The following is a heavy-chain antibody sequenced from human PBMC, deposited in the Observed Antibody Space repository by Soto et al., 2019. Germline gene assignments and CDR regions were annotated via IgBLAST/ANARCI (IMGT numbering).Heavy chain of an antibody. Sequence: SVELSCKASGGTFSSYAISWVRQAPGQGLEWMGGIIPIFGTANYAQKFQGRVTITADESTSTAYMELSSLRSEDTAVYYCARARLVVGATNDAFDIWGQGTMVTVSS. CDR2: IIPIFGTA. D-gene: IGHD1-26*01. J-gene: IGHJ3*02. CDR3: ARARLVVGATNDAFDI. V-gene: IGHV1-69*13. CDR1: GGTFSSYA.